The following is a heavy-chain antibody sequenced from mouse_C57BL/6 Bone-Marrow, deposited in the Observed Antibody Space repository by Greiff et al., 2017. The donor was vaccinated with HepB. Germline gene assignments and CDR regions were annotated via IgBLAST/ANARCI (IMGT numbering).Heavy chain of an antibody. V-gene: IGHV5-6*01. CDR2: ISSGGSYT. CDR1: GFPFSSSG. J-gene: IGHJ3*01. D-gene: IGHD1-1*02. Sequence: EVHLVESGGDLVTPGGSLKLSCAASGFPFSSSGMSWVRQTPDKRLEWVATISSGGSYTYYPDSVKGRFTISRDNAKNTLYLQMSSLKSEDTAMYYCARHRWTYWGQGTLVTVSA. CDR3: ARHRWTY.